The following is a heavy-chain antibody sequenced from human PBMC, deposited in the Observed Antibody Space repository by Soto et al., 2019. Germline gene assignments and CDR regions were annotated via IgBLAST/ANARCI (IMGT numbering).Heavy chain of an antibody. CDR2: LSATSENT. V-gene: IGHV3-23*01. Sequence: EVQLLESGGGLVQPGGSLRLSCVGSGFFFSSYTMTWVRQAPGKGLEWVSSLSATSENTYYADSVRGRFTISRDNSKNTLVLQINSLPAEDTAMYYCAKARDQQWVRLPFDYWGQGILVIVSS. CDR1: GFFFSSYT. CDR3: AKARDQQWVRLPFDY. D-gene: IGHD6-19*01. J-gene: IGHJ4*02.